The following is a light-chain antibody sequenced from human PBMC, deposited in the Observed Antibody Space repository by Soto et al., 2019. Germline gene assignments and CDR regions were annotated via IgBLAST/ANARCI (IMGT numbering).Light chain of an antibody. Sequence: QSVLTQPPSVSGAPGQRVTISCTGSSSNIGAGYDVHWYQQLPGTAPKLLIYSDSNRPSGVPDRFSGSKSGTSASLVITGLQAEDEADYYCQSYDSSLTGVVFGGGTKLTVL. J-gene: IGLJ2*01. CDR1: SSNIGAGYD. CDR2: SDS. V-gene: IGLV1-40*01. CDR3: QSYDSSLTGVV.